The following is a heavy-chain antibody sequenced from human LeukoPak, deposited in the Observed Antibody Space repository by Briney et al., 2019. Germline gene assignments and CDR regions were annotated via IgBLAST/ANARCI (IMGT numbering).Heavy chain of an antibody. V-gene: IGHV4-30-4*01. J-gene: IGHJ4*02. D-gene: IGHD6-13*01. CDR1: GGSISSGDYY. CDR3: ARGRGMRAAAGTKGPALGY. Sequence: SETLSLTCTVSGGSISSGDYYWSWIRQPPGKGLEWIGYIYYSGSTYYNPSLKSRVTISVDTSKNQFSLKLSSVTAADTAVYYCARGRGMRAAAGTKGPALGYWGQGTLVTVSS. CDR2: IYYSGST.